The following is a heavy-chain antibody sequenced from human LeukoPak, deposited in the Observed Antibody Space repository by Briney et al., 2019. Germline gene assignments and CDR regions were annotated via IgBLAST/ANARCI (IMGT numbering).Heavy chain of an antibody. Sequence: ASVKVSCKASGYTFTGYYMHWARQAPGQGLEWMGWINPNSGGTNYAQKFQGRVTMTRDTSISTAYMELSRLRSDDTAVYYCARSLSIAARPFDYWGQGTLVTVSS. CDR1: GYTFTGYY. CDR2: INPNSGGT. V-gene: IGHV1-2*02. D-gene: IGHD6-6*01. J-gene: IGHJ4*02. CDR3: ARSLSIAARPFDY.